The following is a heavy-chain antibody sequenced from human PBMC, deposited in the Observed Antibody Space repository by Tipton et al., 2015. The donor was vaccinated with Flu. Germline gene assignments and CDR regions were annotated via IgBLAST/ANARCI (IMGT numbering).Heavy chain of an antibody. CDR1: GFTFFNYE. CDR3: ARADYYGSGTNYRFYFFGMDV. D-gene: IGHD3-10*01. J-gene: IGHJ6*02. CDR2: ISSTGRTK. V-gene: IGHV3-48*03. Sequence: SLRLSCVGSGFTFFNYEMNWVRQAPGKGLEWVSHISSTGRTKYYADSVKGRFTVSRDNSKNSLYLDMSSLRAEDAGLYYCARADYYGSGTNYRFYFFGMDVWGLGTTVTVSS.